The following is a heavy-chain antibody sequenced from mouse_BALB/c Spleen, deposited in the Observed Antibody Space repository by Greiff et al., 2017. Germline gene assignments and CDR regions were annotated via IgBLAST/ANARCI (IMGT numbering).Heavy chain of an antibody. CDR3: ARNWGYGNYAMDY. CDR2: IWSGGST. J-gene: IGHJ4*01. D-gene: IGHD2-10*02. V-gene: IGHV2-2*02. CDR1: GFSLTSYG. Sequence: VQLQQSGPGLVQPSQSLSITCTASGFSLTSYGVHWVRQSPGKGLEWLGVIWSGGSTDYNAAFMSRLSISKDNSKSQVFFKMNSLQANDTAIYYCARNWGYGNYAMDYWGQGTSVTVSS.